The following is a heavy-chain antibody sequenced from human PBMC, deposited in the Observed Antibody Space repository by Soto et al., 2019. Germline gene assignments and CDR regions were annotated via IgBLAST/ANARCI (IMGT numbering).Heavy chain of an antibody. V-gene: IGHV3-7*04. J-gene: IGHJ4*02. Sequence: PGGSLRLSCAAPGFTFSDYWMSWVRQTPGKGLEWAGNINLDGSEKYYADSVKGRFTFSRDNAKNSLYLQMNSLRAEDTAVYYCARDDPKGYNYSVAFFDDWGQGT. CDR2: INLDGSEK. D-gene: IGHD5-18*01. CDR1: GFTFSDYW. CDR3: ARDDPKGYNYSVAFFDD.